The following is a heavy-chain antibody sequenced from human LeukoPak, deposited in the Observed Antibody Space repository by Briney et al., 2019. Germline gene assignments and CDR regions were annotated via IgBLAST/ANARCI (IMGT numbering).Heavy chain of an antibody. J-gene: IGHJ4*02. CDR3: ARDRGSSSISFDY. CDR2: IIPILGIA. D-gene: IGHD6-13*01. Sequence: SVKVSCKASGGTFSSYTISGVRQAPGQGLEWMGRIIPILGIANYAQKFQGRVTITADKSTSTAYMELSSLRSEDTAVYHCARDRGSSSISFDYWGQGTLVTVSS. V-gene: IGHV1-69*04. CDR1: GGTFSSYT.